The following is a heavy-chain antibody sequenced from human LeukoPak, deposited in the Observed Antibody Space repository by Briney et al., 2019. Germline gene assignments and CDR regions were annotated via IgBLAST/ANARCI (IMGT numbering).Heavy chain of an antibody. V-gene: IGHV4-39*01. J-gene: IGHJ4*02. CDR1: GGTISSSSYY. D-gene: IGHD2-2*03. Sequence: SETLSLTCTVSGGTISSSSYYWGWFRQPPGKGLEWIGSIYYSGSTYYNPSLKSRVTISVDTSKNQFSLKLSSVTAADTAVYYCARLRRGMGIALWGQGTLVTVSS. CDR3: ARLRRGMGIAL. CDR2: IYYSGST.